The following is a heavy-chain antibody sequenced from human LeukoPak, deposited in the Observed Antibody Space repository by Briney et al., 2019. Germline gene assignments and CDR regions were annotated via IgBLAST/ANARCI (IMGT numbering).Heavy chain of an antibody. J-gene: IGHJ3*02. V-gene: IGHV3-64*01. CDR1: GFTFRNYA. D-gene: IGHD6-13*01. CDR2: ISSNGGIT. Sequence: GGSLRLSCAASGFTFRNYAMHWVRQAPGKGLEYVSAISSNGGITYYANSVKGRFTISRDNSKNTLYLQMGSLRAEDTAVYYCARGGYSSSWYRWNAFDIWGQGTMVTVSS. CDR3: ARGGYSSSWYRWNAFDI.